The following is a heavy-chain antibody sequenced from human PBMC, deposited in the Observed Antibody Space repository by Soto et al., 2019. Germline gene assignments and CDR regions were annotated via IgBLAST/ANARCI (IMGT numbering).Heavy chain of an antibody. Sequence: EEQLVETGGKLVRPGGSLRLSCVVSGFTVSSNYMSWVRQAPGGGLEWVSSIYGGGDTFYADSVKGRFTISKDSSQNTLYLQMSSLKADDSAVYYCARDRWGWEKGGYPHSNGMIVWGQGTTVTVSS. CDR3: ARDRWGWEKGGYPHSNGMIV. D-gene: IGHD5-12*01. V-gene: IGHV3-53*02. J-gene: IGHJ6*02. CDR1: GFTVSSNY. CDR2: IYGGGDT.